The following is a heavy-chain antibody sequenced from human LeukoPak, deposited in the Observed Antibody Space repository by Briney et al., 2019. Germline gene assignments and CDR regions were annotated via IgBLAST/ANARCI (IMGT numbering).Heavy chain of an antibody. CDR2: ISFDGNQE. CDR3: AREGSIVARTDY. Sequence: GGSLRLSCAASGFTFSNYAMHWVRQAPGRRLEWVAVISFDGNQEYYPDSVKGRFTISRDNSKNTLYLQMNGLKTEDTAVYYCAREGSIVARTDYWGQGALVIVSS. CDR1: GFTFSNYA. D-gene: IGHD3-16*02. V-gene: IGHV3-30-3*01. J-gene: IGHJ4*02.